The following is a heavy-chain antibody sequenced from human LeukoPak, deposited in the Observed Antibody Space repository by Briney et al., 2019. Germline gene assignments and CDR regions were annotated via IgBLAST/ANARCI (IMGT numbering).Heavy chain of an antibody. J-gene: IGHJ6*02. CDR2: ISYDGSNK. D-gene: IGHD2-2*01. V-gene: IGHV3-30*18. CDR3: AKVSILPAANYYYGMDV. Sequence: PGGSLRLSCAASGFTFSSYGMHWVRQAPGKGLEWVAVISYDGSNKYYADSVKGRFTISRDNSKNTLYLQMNSLRAEDTAVYYCAKVSILPAANYYYGMDVWGQGTTVTVSS. CDR1: GFTFSSYG.